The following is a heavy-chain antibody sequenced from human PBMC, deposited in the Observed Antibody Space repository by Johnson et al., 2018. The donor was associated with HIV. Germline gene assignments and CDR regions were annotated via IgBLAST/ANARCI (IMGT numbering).Heavy chain of an antibody. D-gene: IGHD6-13*01. J-gene: IGHJ3*02. Sequence: QVQLVESGGGVVQPGRSLRLSCAASGFTFSSYGMHWVRQAPGKGLEWVAFIRYDGSNNYYADSVKGRFTISRDNSKNTLYLQMNSLRAEDTAVYYCAKGYSSSWYVAFDIWGQGTMVTVSS. CDR1: GFTFSSYG. V-gene: IGHV3-30*02. CDR2: IRYDGSNN. CDR3: AKGYSSSWYVAFDI.